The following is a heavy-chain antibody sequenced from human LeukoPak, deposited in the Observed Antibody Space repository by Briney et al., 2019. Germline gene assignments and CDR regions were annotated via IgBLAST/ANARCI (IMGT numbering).Heavy chain of an antibody. CDR2: ISYDGSNK. V-gene: IGHV3-30-3*01. Sequence: GGSLRLSCAASGFTFSSYAMHWVRQAPGKGLEWVAVISYDGSNKYYADSVKDRFTISRDNSKNTLYLQMNSLRAEDTAVYYCARGGYFDYWGQGTLVTVSS. J-gene: IGHJ4*02. CDR3: ARGGYFDY. CDR1: GFTFSSYA.